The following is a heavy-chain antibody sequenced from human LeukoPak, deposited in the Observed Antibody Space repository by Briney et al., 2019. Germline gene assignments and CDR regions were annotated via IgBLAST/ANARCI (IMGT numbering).Heavy chain of an antibody. CDR2: IIPIFGTA. Sequence: GASVKVSCKASGGTFSSYAISWVRQAPGQGLEWMGGIIPIFGTANYAQKFQGRVTITADESTSTAYMELSSLRSEDTAVYYCARGTEQWLDYRFDYWGQGTLVTVSS. V-gene: IGHV1-69*13. CDR1: GGTFSSYA. J-gene: IGHJ4*02. CDR3: ARGTEQWLDYRFDY. D-gene: IGHD6-19*01.